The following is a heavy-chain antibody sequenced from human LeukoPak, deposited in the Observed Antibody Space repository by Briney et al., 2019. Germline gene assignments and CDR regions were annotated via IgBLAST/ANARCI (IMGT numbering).Heavy chain of an antibody. Sequence: SVKVSCKASGGAFSSYAISWVRQAPGQGLEWMGRIIPIFGIANYAQKFQGRVTIIADKSTSTAYMELSSLRSEDTAVYYCARAVEMATIGGNYYFDYWGQGTLVAVSS. D-gene: IGHD5-24*01. V-gene: IGHV1-69*04. J-gene: IGHJ4*02. CDR1: GGAFSSYA. CDR2: IIPIFGIA. CDR3: ARAVEMATIGGNYYFDY.